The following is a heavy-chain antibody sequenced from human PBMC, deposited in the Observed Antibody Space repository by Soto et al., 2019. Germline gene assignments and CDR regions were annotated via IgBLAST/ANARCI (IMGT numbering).Heavy chain of an antibody. D-gene: IGHD6-13*01. J-gene: IGHJ5*02. CDR1: GYTFTSYD. Sequence: QVQLVQSGAEVKKPGASVKVSCKASGYTFTSYDIKGVRQATGQGLEWMGWMNPNSGNTGYAQKFQGRVTMTRHTSMSTAYMELSSLRSEDTAVYYCARERSAAGTGWFDPWGQGTLVTVSS. V-gene: IGHV1-8*01. CDR3: ARERSAAGTGWFDP. CDR2: MNPNSGNT.